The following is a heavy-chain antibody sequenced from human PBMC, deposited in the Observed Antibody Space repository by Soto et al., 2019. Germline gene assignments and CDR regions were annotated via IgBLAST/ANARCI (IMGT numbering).Heavy chain of an antibody. CDR2: ISGSGVST. D-gene: IGHD3-10*01. CDR3: ARDMARLDV. Sequence: GGSLRLSCAASGFTFSSYAMSWVRQAPGKGLEWVSAISGSGVSTYYADSVKGRFTISRDNAKNSLYLQMNSLSAEDTAVYYCARDMARLDVWGQGPTVTVSS. CDR1: GFTFSSYA. J-gene: IGHJ6*02. V-gene: IGHV3-23*01.